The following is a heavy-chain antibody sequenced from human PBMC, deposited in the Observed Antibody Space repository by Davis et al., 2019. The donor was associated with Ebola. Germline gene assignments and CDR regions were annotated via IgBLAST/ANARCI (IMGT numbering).Heavy chain of an antibody. CDR3: ARGKWFDP. J-gene: IGHJ5*02. Sequence: SVTVSRKPSRGIFTNHAVICARQPPGQAIEWLGRIIPVVDTKDYAQKFQGRVTLTADKATNTAYMERSGLRFDDTAVYYCARGKWFDPWGQGTLVSVTS. V-gene: IGHV1-69*06. CDR1: RGIFTNHA. CDR2: IIPVVDTK.